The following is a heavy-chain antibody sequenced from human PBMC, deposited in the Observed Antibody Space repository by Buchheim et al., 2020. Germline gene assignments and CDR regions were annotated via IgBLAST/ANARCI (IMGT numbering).Heavy chain of an antibody. CDR2: RYNSGST. Sequence: QLQLQESGPGLVKPSETLSLTCNVSGGSISSSSFYWGWMRQPPGKGLEWIGSRYNSGSTYYNSSLKSRVTISVQTSKNQFSLRLTSVTAADTAVYYCASGWNAIDYWGQGTL. D-gene: IGHD1-1*01. CDR3: ASGWNAIDY. J-gene: IGHJ4*02. CDR1: GGSISSSSFY. V-gene: IGHV4-39*01.